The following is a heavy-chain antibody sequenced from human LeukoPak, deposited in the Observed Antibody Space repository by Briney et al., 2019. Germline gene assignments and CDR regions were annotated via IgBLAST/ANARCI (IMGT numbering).Heavy chain of an antibody. CDR1: GYTFTSYD. D-gene: IGHD5-24*01. CDR2: MNPNSGNT. J-gene: IGHJ4*02. Sequence: ASVRVSRKASGYTFTSYDINWVRQTTGQGLEWMGWMNPNSGNTGYAQRFQGRVTMTRATSISTAYMELISLTSEDTAVYYCARARDGYDWGQGTLVTVSS. V-gene: IGHV1-8*01. CDR3: ARARDGYD.